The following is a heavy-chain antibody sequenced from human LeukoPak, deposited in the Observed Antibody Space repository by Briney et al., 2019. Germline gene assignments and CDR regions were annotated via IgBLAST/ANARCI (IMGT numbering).Heavy chain of an antibody. Sequence: SVKVSCKASGGTFSSYAISWVRQAPGQGLEWMGRIIPILGIANYAQKFQGRVTITADKSTSTAYMELSSLRSEDTAVYYCAVYYYDSSGFLGAPLDAFDIWGQGTMVTVSS. J-gene: IGHJ3*02. CDR1: GGTFSSYA. V-gene: IGHV1-69*04. CDR2: IIPILGIA. D-gene: IGHD3-22*01. CDR3: AVYYYDSSGFLGAPLDAFDI.